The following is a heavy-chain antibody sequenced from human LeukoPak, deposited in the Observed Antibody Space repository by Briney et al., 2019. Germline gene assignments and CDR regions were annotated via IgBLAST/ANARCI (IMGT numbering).Heavy chain of an antibody. J-gene: IGHJ4*02. Sequence: GGSLRLSCAASGFTFSSYSMNWVRQAPGKGLEWVSSISSCSSYIYYADSVKGRFTISRDNAKNSLYLQMNSLRAEDTAVYYCARDVAGYCSSTSCYGDFDYWGQGTLVTVSS. CDR1: GFTFSSYS. D-gene: IGHD2-2*01. CDR3: ARDVAGYCSSTSCYGDFDY. CDR2: ISSCSSYI. V-gene: IGHV3-21*01.